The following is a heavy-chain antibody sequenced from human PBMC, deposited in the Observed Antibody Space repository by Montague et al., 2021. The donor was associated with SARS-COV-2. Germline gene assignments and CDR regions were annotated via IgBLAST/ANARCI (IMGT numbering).Heavy chain of an antibody. CDR3: ARDGKYYDTLIGYFSPRNYYYFYGMDV. Sequence: SLRLSCAASGFTFSSYAIHWVRQAPGKGLEWVALISFYGRSQYYADSVXGLFTISRDNSKSTLYLQMNSLRAADTAVYYCARDGKYYDTLIGYFSPRNYYYFYGMDVWGQGTTVTVSS. CDR1: GFTFSSYA. J-gene: IGHJ6*02. D-gene: IGHD3-9*01. V-gene: IGHV3-30*04. CDR2: ISFYGRSQ.